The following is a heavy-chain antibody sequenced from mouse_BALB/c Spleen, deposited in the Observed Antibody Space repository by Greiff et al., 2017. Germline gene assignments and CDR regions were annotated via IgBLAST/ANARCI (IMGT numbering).Heavy chain of an antibody. V-gene: IGHV14-4*02. CDR1: GFNIKDYY. D-gene: IGHD1-1*01. Sequence: EVQLQQSGAELVRSGASVKLSCTASGFNIKDYYMHWVKQRPEQGLEWIGWIDPENGDTEYAPKFQGKATMTADTSSNTAYLQLSSLTSEDTAVYNCNAWAGGSREIFDYWGQGTTLTVSS. CDR2: IDPENGDT. CDR3: NAWAGGSREIFDY. J-gene: IGHJ2*01.